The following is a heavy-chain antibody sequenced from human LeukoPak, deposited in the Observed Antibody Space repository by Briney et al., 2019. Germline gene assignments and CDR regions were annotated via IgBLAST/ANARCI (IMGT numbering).Heavy chain of an antibody. V-gene: IGHV3-15*01. CDR1: GFTFSNTW. J-gene: IGHJ4*02. CDR3: TREAVTANGYFDY. D-gene: IGHD2-21*02. CDR2: IKRIIDGVTT. Sequence: GGSLRLSCAASGFTFSNTWMNWVRQAPGKGLEWVGRIKRIIDGVTTDYAAPVKGRFTVSRDDSKNTLYLQMNSLKTEDTAVYYCTREAVTANGYFDYWGQGTLVTVSS.